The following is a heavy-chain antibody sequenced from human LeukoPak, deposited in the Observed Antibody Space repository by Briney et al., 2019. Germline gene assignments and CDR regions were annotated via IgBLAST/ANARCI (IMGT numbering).Heavy chain of an antibody. D-gene: IGHD1-26*01. CDR3: ASLGQGGSSDSDY. V-gene: IGHV3-30-3*02. Sequence: PGRSLRLSCAASGFTFSSYAMHWVRQAPGKGLEWVAVISYDGSNKYYADSVKGRFTISRDNSKNTLYLQMNSLRAEDTAVYYCASLGQGGSSDSDYWGQGTLVTVSS. CDR2: ISYDGSNK. CDR1: GFTFSSYA. J-gene: IGHJ4*02.